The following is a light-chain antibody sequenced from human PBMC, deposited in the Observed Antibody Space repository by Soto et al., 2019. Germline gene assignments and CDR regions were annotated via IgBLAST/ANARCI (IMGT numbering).Light chain of an antibody. CDR1: SSDVGVYNS. CDR3: SSYAGGTNLL. Sequence: QSALTQPPSASGPPGQSVTISCTGTSSDVGVYNSISWYQQHPGKAPKLIIYEVSKRPSGVPDRFSASKSDNTASLTVSGLQAGDEADYYCSSYAGGTNLLFGGGTKLTVL. V-gene: IGLV2-8*01. CDR2: EVS. J-gene: IGLJ2*01.